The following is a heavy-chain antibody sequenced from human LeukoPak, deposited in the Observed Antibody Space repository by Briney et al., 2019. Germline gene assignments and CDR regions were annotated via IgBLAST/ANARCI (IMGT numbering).Heavy chain of an antibody. CDR2: LSGGSGSR. Sequence: VLSGGSGSRNYGDSVKGRFTISRDNSKNTLFLQLSGLRAEDTAVYYYAKGQEFLEWIYDYWGQGTLVTVSS. J-gene: IGHJ4*02. D-gene: IGHD3-3*01. CDR3: AKGQEFLEWIYDY. V-gene: IGHV3-23*01.